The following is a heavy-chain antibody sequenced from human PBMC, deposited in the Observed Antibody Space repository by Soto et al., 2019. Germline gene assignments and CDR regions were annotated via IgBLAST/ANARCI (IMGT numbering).Heavy chain of an antibody. CDR1: GFTFNYYW. Sequence: EVQLVESEGGLVQRGGSLRLSCEASGFTFNYYWMHWVRQAPGQGLVWVSHIHSDGSSTTYADSVKGRFTISRDNAKNTLYLQMNSLRAGDTAVYYCARGDKGGFDLWGQGTTVTVSS. CDR3: ARGDKGGFDL. CDR2: IHSDGSST. J-gene: IGHJ3*01. V-gene: IGHV3-74*01. D-gene: IGHD2-21*02.